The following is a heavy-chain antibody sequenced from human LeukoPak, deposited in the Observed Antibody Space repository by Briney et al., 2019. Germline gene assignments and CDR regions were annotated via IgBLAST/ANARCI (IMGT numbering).Heavy chain of an antibody. CDR2: INHSGST. V-gene: IGHV4-34*01. D-gene: IGHD3-22*01. CDR1: GGSFSGYY. CDR3: ARGYDSSGNFDY. Sequence: PSETLSLTCAVYGGSFSGYYWSGIRQPPGKGLEWIGEINHSGSTNYNPSLKNRVTISVDTSKNQFSLKLSSVTAADTAVYYCARGYDSSGNFDYWGQGTLVTVSS. J-gene: IGHJ4*02.